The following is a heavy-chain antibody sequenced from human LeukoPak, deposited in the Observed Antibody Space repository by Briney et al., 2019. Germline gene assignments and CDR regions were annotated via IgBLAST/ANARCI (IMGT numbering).Heavy chain of an antibody. CDR2: IWYDGNNK. CDR1: GFTFSSYG. Sequence: PGGSLRLSCAASGFTFSSYGMHWVRQAPGKGLEWVAVIWYDGNNKYYADSVKGRFTISRDNSKNTLYLQMNSLRAEDTAVYYCARDRITMVRGPPRYGMDVWGQGTTVTVSS. D-gene: IGHD3-10*01. J-gene: IGHJ6*02. CDR3: ARDRITMVRGPPRYGMDV. V-gene: IGHV3-33*01.